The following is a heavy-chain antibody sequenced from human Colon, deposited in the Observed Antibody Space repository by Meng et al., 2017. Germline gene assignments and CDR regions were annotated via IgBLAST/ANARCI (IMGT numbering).Heavy chain of an antibody. CDR1: GFSLYSHA. CDR3: ANPWGHGWYIDL. J-gene: IGHJ2*01. D-gene: IGHD7-27*01. Sequence: GESLKISCAASGFSLYSHAMNWVRQAPGKGLEWVSGISGSGDDTYYVDSVKGRFTVSRDNSKNTLYLQMNSLRAEDSAIYYVANPWGHGWYIDLWGHGTLVTVSS. V-gene: IGHV3-23*01. CDR2: ISGSGDDT.